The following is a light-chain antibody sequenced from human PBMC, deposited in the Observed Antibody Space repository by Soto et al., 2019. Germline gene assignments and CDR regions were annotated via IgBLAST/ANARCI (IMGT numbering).Light chain of an antibody. V-gene: IGLV2-14*01. CDR3: SSFANSDTYVI. CDR1: SSDVGAYNY. Sequence: QSVLTQPASVSGSPGQSITISCTGTSSDVGAYNYVSWYQQHPGKAPKLMIYEVNYRASGVSNRFSGSKSGNTASLTISGLQPDDEADYYCSSFANSDTYVIFGGGTKLTVL. J-gene: IGLJ2*01. CDR2: EVN.